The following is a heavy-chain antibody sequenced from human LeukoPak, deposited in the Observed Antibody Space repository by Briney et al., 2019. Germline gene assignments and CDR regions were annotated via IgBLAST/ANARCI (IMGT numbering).Heavy chain of an antibody. CDR3: ARGGLTYYYDSSGYLFYY. CDR2: IYTSGST. D-gene: IGHD3-22*01. J-gene: IGHJ4*02. Sequence: SETLSLTCTVSGGSISSYYWSWIRQPAGKGLVWIGRIYTSGSTNYNPSLKSRVTMSVDTSKNQFSLKLSSVTAADTAVYYCARGGLTYYYDSSGYLFYYWGQGTLVTVSS. CDR1: GGSISSYY. V-gene: IGHV4-4*07.